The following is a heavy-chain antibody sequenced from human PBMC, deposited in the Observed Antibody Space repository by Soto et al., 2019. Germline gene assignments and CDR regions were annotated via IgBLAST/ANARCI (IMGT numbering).Heavy chain of an antibody. V-gene: IGHV3-21*01. J-gene: IGHJ6*02. CDR3: AREGVQHGSGPYYYYGMDV. Sequence: EVQLVESGGGLVKPGGSLRLSCAASGFTFSSYSMNWVRQAPGKGLEWVSSISSSSSYIYYADSVKGRFTISRDNAKNSLYLLMNSLRAEDTAVYYCAREGVQHGSGPYYYYGMDVWGQGTTVTVSS. CDR1: GFTFSSYS. D-gene: IGHD3-10*01. CDR2: ISSSSSYI.